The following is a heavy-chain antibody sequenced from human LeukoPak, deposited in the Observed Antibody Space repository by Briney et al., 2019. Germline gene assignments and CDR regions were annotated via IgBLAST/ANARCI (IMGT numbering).Heavy chain of an antibody. CDR3: AGGSSRNYYYYYMDV. CDR1: GGSFSSYY. D-gene: IGHD6-6*01. J-gene: IGHJ6*03. V-gene: IGHV4-34*01. Sequence: SETLSLTCAVYGGSFSSYYWSWIRQPPGKGLEWIGEINHSGSTNYNPSLKSRVTISVDTSKNQFSLKLSSVTAADTAVYYCAGGSSRNYYYYYMDVWGKGTTVTVSS. CDR2: INHSGST.